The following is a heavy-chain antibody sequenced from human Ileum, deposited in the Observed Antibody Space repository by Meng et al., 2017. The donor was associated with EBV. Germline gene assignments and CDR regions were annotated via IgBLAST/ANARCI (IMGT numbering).Heavy chain of an antibody. V-gene: IGHV4-4*02. CDR2: IYHSGST. J-gene: IGHJ4*02. Sequence: HVHTTESCPRLAEPSGPLCLTCAVSGGSISSSNWWSWVRQPPGKGLEWIGEIYHSGSTNYNPSLKSRVTISVDKSKNQFSLNLSSVTAADTAVYYCARVGQWLPIDYWGQGTLVTVSS. CDR1: GGSISSSNW. CDR3: ARVGQWLPIDY. D-gene: IGHD6-19*01.